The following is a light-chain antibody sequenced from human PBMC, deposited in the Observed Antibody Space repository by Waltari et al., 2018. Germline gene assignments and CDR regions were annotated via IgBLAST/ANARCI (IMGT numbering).Light chain of an antibody. J-gene: IGKJ4*01. Sequence: EIVLTQSPDTLSLSPGQTATISCRASQTVAGDNLAWYQHQRGQAPRLLIYAASSRAAGVPDRFRGSASGTDFTLTISRLEPEDFAVYYCQQFDASVLTFGGGTKVEMK. CDR3: QQFDASVLT. CDR1: QTVAGDN. CDR2: AAS. V-gene: IGKV3-20*01.